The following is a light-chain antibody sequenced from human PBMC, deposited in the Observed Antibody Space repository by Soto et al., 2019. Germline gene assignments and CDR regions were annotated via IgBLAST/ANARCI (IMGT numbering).Light chain of an antibody. CDR1: QSVSTY. Sequence: EIVLTQSPVTLSLSPGERATLSCRASQSVSTYLAWYQDKPGQAPRLLIYDASRRASGVPARFSGSGSGTDFTLTISRLEPEDFAVYYCQQYGSSPVTFGQGTKVDIK. CDR2: DAS. J-gene: IGKJ1*01. V-gene: IGKV3-20*01. CDR3: QQYGSSPVT.